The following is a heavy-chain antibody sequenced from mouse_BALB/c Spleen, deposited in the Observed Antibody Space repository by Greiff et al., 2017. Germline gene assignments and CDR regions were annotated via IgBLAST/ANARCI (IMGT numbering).Heavy chain of an antibody. CDR3: TMVLTTHFDY. V-gene: IGHV6-6*01. Sequence: EVQLQESGGGLVQPGGSMKHSCAASGFTFSDAWMDWVRQSPEKGLEWVADIRRKATNHATYYAESVKGRFTISRDDSKSSVYLQMNSLRAEDTGIYYCTMVLTTHFDYWGQGTTLTVSA. CDR2: IRRKATNHAT. D-gene: IGHD2-12*01. CDR1: GFTFSDAW. J-gene: IGHJ2*01.